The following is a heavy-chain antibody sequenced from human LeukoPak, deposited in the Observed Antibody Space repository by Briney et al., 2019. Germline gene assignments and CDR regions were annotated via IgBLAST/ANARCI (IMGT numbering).Heavy chain of an antibody. CDR1: GYSFTSYW. V-gene: IGHV5-51*01. Sequence: GESLQISCKGSGYSFTSYWIGWVRQMPGKGLEWMGIIYPGDSDTRYSPSFQGQVTISADKSISTAYLQWSSLKASDTAMYYCARLASYCSSTSCYYYYGMDVWGQGTTVTVSS. D-gene: IGHD2-2*01. CDR2: IYPGDSDT. CDR3: ARLASYCSSTSCYYYYGMDV. J-gene: IGHJ6*02.